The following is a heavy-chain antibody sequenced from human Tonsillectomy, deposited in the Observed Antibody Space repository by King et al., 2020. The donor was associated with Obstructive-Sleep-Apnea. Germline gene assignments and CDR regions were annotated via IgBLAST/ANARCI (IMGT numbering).Heavy chain of an antibody. V-gene: IGHV3-30*03. CDR2: ISYDGSNK. Sequence: VQLVESGGGVVQPGRSLRLSCAASGFTFSNCGMHWVRQAPGKGLEWVAIISYDGSNKYYADSMRGRFAISRDNSKKTLYLQMNSLRAEDTAVYYCATRPQHNTTHWGQGTLVTVSS. D-gene: IGHD1-1*01. CDR3: ATRPQHNTTH. CDR1: GFTFSNCG. J-gene: IGHJ4*02.